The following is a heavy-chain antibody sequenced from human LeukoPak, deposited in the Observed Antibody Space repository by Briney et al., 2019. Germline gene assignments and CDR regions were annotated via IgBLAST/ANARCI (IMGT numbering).Heavy chain of an antibody. J-gene: IGHJ3*02. CDR1: GGSISSYY. CDR2: IYTSGST. CDR3: WRHINYDSSGYWNDAFDI. Sequence: SETLSLTCTVSGGSISSYYWSWIRQPPGKGLEWIGYIYTSGSTKYNPSLKSRVTISVDTSKNQFSLKLISVTAADPAGYYCWRHINYDSSGYWNDAFDIWGQGTMVTVSS. D-gene: IGHD3-22*01. V-gene: IGHV4-4*09.